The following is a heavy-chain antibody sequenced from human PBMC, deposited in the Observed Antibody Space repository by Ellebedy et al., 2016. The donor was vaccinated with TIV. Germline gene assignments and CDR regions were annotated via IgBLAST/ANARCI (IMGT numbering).Heavy chain of an antibody. CDR1: GFSLSTSGVG. Sequence: SGPTLVXPTQTLTLTCTFSGFSLSTSGVGVGWIRQPPGKALEWLAIIYWDDPSHYSPSLKTRLTISKDTSKNQVVLTMTNMDPVDTATYYCARATDYGDYARYYMDVWGRGTTVTVSS. J-gene: IGHJ6*03. D-gene: IGHD4-17*01. CDR2: IYWDDPS. CDR3: ARATDYGDYARYYMDV. V-gene: IGHV2-5*02.